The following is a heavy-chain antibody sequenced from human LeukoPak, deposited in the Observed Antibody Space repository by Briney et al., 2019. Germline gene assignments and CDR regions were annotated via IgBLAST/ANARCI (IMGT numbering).Heavy chain of an antibody. CDR1: GFPLSSYS. D-gene: IGHD3-10*01. V-gene: IGHV3-21*01. Sequence: GGSLRLSCAASGFPLSSYSMDWVRQAPGKGLEWVSSISRSSAYIYYADSVKGRFTISRDNAKNSLYLQMNSLRAEDTAVYYCASFPPYMVRTDAFDIWGQGTMVTVSS. J-gene: IGHJ3*02. CDR3: ASFPPYMVRTDAFDI. CDR2: ISRSSAYI.